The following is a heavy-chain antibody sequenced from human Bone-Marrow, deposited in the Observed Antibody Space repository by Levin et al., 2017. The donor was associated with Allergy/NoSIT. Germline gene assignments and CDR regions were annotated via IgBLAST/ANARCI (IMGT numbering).Heavy chain of an antibody. CDR1: GFTFSSYA. V-gene: IGHV3-30*04. J-gene: IGHJ6*02. CDR3: ARGYYGSGSYYFYYYYGMDV. D-gene: IGHD3-10*01. CDR2: ISYDGSNK. Sequence: PGGSLRLSCAASGFTFSSYAMHWVRQAPGKGLEWVAVISYDGSNKYYADSVKGRFTISRDNSKNTLYLQMNSLRAEDTAVYYCARGYYGSGSYYFYYYYGMDVWGQGTTVTVSS.